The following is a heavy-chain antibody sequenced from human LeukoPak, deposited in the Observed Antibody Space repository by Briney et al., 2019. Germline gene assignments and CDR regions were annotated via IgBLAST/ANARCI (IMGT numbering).Heavy chain of an antibody. V-gene: IGHV4-59*08. Sequence: SETLSLTCTVSGASINGYYWSWIRQPPGKGLEWIGNVHYSLSSNYSPSLESRVTISMDTSQRQFSLKLSSVTAADTAVYYCARHSSSRGGLFDYWGQGTLVTVSS. CDR3: ARHSSSRGGLFDY. J-gene: IGHJ4*02. CDR2: VHYSLSS. D-gene: IGHD6-6*01. CDR1: GASINGYY.